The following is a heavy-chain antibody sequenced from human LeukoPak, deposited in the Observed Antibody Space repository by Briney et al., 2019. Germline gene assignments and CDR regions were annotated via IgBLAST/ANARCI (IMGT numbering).Heavy chain of an antibody. Sequence: GGSLRLSCAASGFTFGSYSLNWVRQAPGKGLEWVSSISSSGSYIHYADSVKGRFSISRDNAKNSLYLQMHSLSAEDTAVYYCARDPGYCTASTCYSMPFDNWGQGTLVTVSS. V-gene: IGHV3-21*01. D-gene: IGHD2-15*01. CDR1: GFTFGSYS. J-gene: IGHJ4*02. CDR3: ARDPGYCTASTCYSMPFDN. CDR2: ISSSGSYI.